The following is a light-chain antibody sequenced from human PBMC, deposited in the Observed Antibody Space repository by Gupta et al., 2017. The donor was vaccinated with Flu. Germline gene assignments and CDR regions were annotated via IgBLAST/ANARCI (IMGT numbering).Light chain of an antibody. CDR3: GAYGAVGV. V-gene: IGLV2-14*01. CDR1: NSDIGAYNY. CDR2: EVS. Sequence: QSALTPPASVSGSPGQSLAISYTGTNSDIGAYNYVSWYQQHPGKAPKLMIYEVSNWPAGGSTRFSGSTSGNTASLTLSGLKAEDEDDYYGGAYGAVGVFGGGTKVTVL. J-gene: IGLJ2*01.